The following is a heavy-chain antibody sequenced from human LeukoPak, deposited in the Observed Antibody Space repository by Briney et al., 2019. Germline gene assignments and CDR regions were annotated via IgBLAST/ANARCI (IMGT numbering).Heavy chain of an antibody. V-gene: IGHV3-53*01. CDR3: ASCNYYGSGSYPEYFQH. D-gene: IGHD3-10*01. Sequence: PGGSLRLSCAASGFTVSSNYMSWVRQAPGKGLEWVSVIYSGGSTYYADSVKGRFTISRDNSKNTLYLQMNSLRAEDTAVYYCASCNYYGSGSYPEYFQHWGQGTLVTVSS. CDR1: GFTVSSNY. J-gene: IGHJ1*01. CDR2: IYSGGST.